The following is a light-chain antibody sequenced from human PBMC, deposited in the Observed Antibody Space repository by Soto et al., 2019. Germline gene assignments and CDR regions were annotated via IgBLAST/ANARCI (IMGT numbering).Light chain of an antibody. CDR2: KAY. Sequence: DIQMTQSPSTLSTSVGDRVTITCRASQSISPWLAWYQQKPGKAPKILIYKAYSLESGVPSRFSGSDSGKEFTLTISSLQPDDFATYFCQQYKTYSRTFGQGTKREIK. V-gene: IGKV1-5*03. CDR1: QSISPW. CDR3: QQYKTYSRT. J-gene: IGKJ2*01.